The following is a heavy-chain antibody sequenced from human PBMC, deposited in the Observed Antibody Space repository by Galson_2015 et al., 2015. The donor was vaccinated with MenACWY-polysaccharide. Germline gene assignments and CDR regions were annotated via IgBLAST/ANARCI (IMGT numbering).Heavy chain of an antibody. CDR2: MSYSGRA. CDR3: AREPTYGGSFGWFDP. V-gene: IGHV4-61*01. D-gene: IGHD1-26*01. J-gene: IGHJ5*02. Sequence: TLSLTCAVSGGSVRSGTYYWSWLRQPPGKGLEWIGYMSYSGRANQNPSLKSRVTISLDPSKNQFSLRLTSVTAADTAMYYCAREPTYGGSFGWFDPWGPGTLVTVSS. CDR1: GGSVRSGTYY.